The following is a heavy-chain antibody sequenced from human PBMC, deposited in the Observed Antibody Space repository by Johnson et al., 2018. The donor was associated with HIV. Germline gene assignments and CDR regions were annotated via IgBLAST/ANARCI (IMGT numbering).Heavy chain of an antibody. CDR2: ISSNGGST. Sequence: LSCAASGFTFSVYAMHWVRQATGKGLEYVSAISSNGGSTYYANSVKGRFTISRDNSKNTLYLQMGSLRAEDMAVYHCAKEGYSASFDIWGQGTMVTVSS. V-gene: IGHV3-64*01. CDR3: AKEGYSASFDI. CDR1: GFTFSVYA. J-gene: IGHJ3*02. D-gene: IGHD2-21*01.